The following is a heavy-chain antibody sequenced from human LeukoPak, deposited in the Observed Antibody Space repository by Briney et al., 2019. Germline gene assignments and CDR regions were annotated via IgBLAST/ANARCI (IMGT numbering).Heavy chain of an antibody. CDR3: ARGAGSGSYRDWFDP. CDR1: GYTFTGYY. J-gene: IGHJ5*02. V-gene: IGHV1-2*02. CDR2: INPNSGGT. Sequence: ASVKVSCKASGYTFTGYYMHWVRQAPGQGLEWMGWINPNSGGTNYAQNFQGRVTMTRDTSISTAYMELSRLRPDDTAVYYCARGAGSGSYRDWFDPWGQGTLVTVSS. D-gene: IGHD3-10*01.